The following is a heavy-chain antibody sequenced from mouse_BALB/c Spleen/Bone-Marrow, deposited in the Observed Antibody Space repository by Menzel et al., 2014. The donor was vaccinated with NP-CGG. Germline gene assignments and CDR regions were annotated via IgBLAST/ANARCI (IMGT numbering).Heavy chain of an antibody. CDR2: INPDSNTI. J-gene: IGHJ3*01. CDR1: GFDFSGFW. D-gene: IGHD2-3*01. Sequence: EVQVVESGGGLVQPGGSLKLSCAASGFDFSGFWMGWVRQAPGKGLEWIGEINPDSNTINYTPSLKDRFIISRDNAKNTLYLQMSKVRSEDTALYYCARLGYYGGFAYWGQGTLVTVSA. V-gene: IGHV4-1*02. CDR3: ARLGYYGGFAY.